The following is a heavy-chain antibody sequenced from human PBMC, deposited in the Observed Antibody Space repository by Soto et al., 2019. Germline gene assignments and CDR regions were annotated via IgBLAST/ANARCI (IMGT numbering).Heavy chain of an antibody. Sequence: PGGSLRLSCAASGFTFSSYGMHWVRQAPGKGLEWLSSISSGSSTIYYADSVRGRFTVSRDDAKNLVTLRMSSLRAEDTAIYFCARSSSGSYYQQYWGQGALVTVSS. CDR2: ISSGSSTI. CDR3: ARSSSGSYYQQY. D-gene: IGHD3-10*01. J-gene: IGHJ4*02. CDR1: GFTFSSYG. V-gene: IGHV3-21*01.